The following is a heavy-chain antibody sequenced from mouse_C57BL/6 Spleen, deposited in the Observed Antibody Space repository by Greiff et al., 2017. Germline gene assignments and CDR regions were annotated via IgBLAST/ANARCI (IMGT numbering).Heavy chain of an antibody. V-gene: IGHV14-4*01. D-gene: IGHD2-3*01. CDR2: IDPENGDT. Sequence: VQLQQSGAELVRPGASVKLSCTASGFNIKDDYMHWVKQRPEQGLEWIGWIDPENGDTEYAAKFQGKATITADTSSNTAYLQLSSLTSEDTAVYYSTTTMGGYWGQGTTLTVSS. CDR3: TTTMGGY. CDR1: GFNIKDDY. J-gene: IGHJ2*01.